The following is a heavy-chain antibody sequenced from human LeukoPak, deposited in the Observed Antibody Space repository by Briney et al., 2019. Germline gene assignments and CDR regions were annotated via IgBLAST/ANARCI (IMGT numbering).Heavy chain of an antibody. CDR3: ARETEYYYDSSGYLDY. V-gene: IGHV1-46*01. CDR2: INPSGGST. J-gene: IGHJ4*02. Sequence: ASVKVSCKASGYTFTKYYIHWVRQAPGQGLEWMGIINPSGGSTSYAQKFQGRVTMTRDMSTSTVYMELSSLRSEDTAVYYCARETEYYYDSSGYLDYWGQGTLVTVSS. CDR1: GYTFTKYY. D-gene: IGHD3-22*01.